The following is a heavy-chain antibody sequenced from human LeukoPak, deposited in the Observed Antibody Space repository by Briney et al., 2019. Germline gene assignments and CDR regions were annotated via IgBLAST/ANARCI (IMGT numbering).Heavy chain of an antibody. CDR1: GYTFTSYG. V-gene: IGHV1-2*02. Sequence: ASVKVSCKASGYTFTSYGISWVRQAPGQGLEWMGWINPNSGGTNYAQKFQGRVTMTRDASISTAYMELSRLRSDDTAVYYCARGGIAVAGATRAPKSATDYWGQGTLVTVSS. D-gene: IGHD6-19*01. CDR2: INPNSGGT. CDR3: ARGGIAVAGATRAPKSATDY. J-gene: IGHJ4*02.